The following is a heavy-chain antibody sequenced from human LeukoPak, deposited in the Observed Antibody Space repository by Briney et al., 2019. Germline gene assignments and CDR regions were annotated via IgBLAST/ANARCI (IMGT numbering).Heavy chain of an antibody. CDR1: GFTFSSYA. CDR3: ARDSHYYGSGDV. CDR2: ISGSGGST. D-gene: IGHD3-10*01. V-gene: IGHV3-23*01. J-gene: IGHJ6*04. Sequence: GGSLRLSCAASGFTFSSYAMSWVRQAPGKGLEWVSAISGSGGSTYYADSVKGRFTISRDNSKNTLYLQMNSLRAEDTAVYYCARDSHYYGSGDVWGKGTTVTVSS.